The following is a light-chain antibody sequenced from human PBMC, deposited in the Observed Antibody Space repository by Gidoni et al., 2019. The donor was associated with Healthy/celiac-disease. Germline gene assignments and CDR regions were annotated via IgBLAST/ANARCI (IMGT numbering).Light chain of an antibody. V-gene: IGKV3-11*01. CDR1: QRVSSY. CDR2: DAS. Sequence: DIVLTQSPATLSLSPGERATLSCRASQRVSSYLAWYQQKPGQAPRLLIYDASDRATGIPARFSGSGSGTDFTLTISSLGPEDFAVYYCQQRSNWPPRALTFGGGTKVEIK. CDR3: QQRSNWPPRALT. J-gene: IGKJ4*01.